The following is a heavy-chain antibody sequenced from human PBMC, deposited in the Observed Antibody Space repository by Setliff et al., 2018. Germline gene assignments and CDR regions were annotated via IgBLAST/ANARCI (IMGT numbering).Heavy chain of an antibody. D-gene: IGHD3-22*01. Sequence: SETLSLTCTLSGDSISRSTYYWGWIRQSPGKGLVWIGTVDHSGNTFYNPSLKGRVAISVDTSKNRFSLKLTSVSAADTAVYYCARRDSTGYYGYSFDFWGQGTLVTVSS. V-gene: IGHV4-39*02. CDR3: ARRDSTGYYGYSFDF. J-gene: IGHJ4*02. CDR2: VDHSGNT. CDR1: GDSISRSTYY.